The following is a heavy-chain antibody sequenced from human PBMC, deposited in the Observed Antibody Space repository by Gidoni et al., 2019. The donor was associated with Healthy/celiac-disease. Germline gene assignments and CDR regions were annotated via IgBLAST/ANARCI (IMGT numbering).Heavy chain of an antibody. CDR3: ATPRPLSYSSSWYYYYGMDV. D-gene: IGHD6-13*01. J-gene: IGHJ6*02. V-gene: IGHV1-24*01. Sequence: QVQLVQSGAEVKKPGASVKVSCKVSGYTLTELSMHWVRQAPGKGLEWMGGFDPEDGETIYAQKFQGRVTMTEDTSTDTAYMELSSLRSEDTAVYYCATPRPLSYSSSWYYYYGMDVWGQGTTVTVSS. CDR2: FDPEDGET. CDR1: GYTLTELS.